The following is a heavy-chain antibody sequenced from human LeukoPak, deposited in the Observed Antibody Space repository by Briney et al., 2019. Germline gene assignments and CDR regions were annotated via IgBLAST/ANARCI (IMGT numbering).Heavy chain of an antibody. CDR3: TSSDY. V-gene: IGHV3-23*01. D-gene: IGHD2-2*01. J-gene: IGHJ4*02. CDR1: GFTFSSYT. Sequence: GGSLRLSCAASGFTFSSYTMTWVRQAPGKGLEWVSVISGSGDITYYADSVKGRFTISRDNAKNSLYLQMNSLRAEDTAVYYCTSSDYWGQGTLVTVSS. CDR2: ISGSGDIT.